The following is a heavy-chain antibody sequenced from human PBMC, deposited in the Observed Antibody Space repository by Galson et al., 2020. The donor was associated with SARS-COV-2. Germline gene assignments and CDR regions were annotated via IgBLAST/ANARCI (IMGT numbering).Heavy chain of an antibody. J-gene: IGHJ4*02. CDR3: ARGIPERYSSSWPDY. CDR2: IYYSGST. V-gene: IGHV4-59*08. D-gene: IGHD6-13*01. CDR1: GGSISSYY. Sequence: SETLSLTCTVSGGSISSYYWSWIRQPPGKGLEWIGYIYYSGSTNYNPSLKSRVTISVDTSKNQFSLKLSSVTAADTAVYYCARGIPERYSSSWPDYWGQGTLVTVSS.